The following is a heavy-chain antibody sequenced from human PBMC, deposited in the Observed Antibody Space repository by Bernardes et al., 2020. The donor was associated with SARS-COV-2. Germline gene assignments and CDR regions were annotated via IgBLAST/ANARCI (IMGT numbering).Heavy chain of an antibody. CDR3: ARAVTVIRGIIEDY. Sequence: ASVKVSCKASGYSFIAYYIHWVRQTPGQGLEWMGWINPNRGDTNYAQKFQGRVTMTRDRSISSAYMELSSLRSDDTAVYYCARAVTVIRGIIEDYWGQGTPVTVS. D-gene: IGHD3-10*01. V-gene: IGHV1-2*02. CDR1: GYSFIAYY. J-gene: IGHJ4*02. CDR2: INPNRGDT.